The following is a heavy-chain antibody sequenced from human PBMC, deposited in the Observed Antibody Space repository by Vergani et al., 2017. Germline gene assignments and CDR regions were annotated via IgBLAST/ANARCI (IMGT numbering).Heavy chain of an antibody. CDR3: AREGPYYYGSGSSTPFDY. CDR1: GGSISSYY. D-gene: IGHD3-10*01. J-gene: IGHJ4*02. V-gene: IGHV4-4*07. CDR2: IYTSGST. Sequence: QVQLQESGPGLVKPSETLSLTCTVSGGSISSYYWSWIRQPAGKGLEWIGRIYTSGSTNYNPSLKSRVTISVDTSKNQFSLKLSSVTAADTAVYYCAREGPYYYGSGSSTPFDYWGQGTLVTVSS.